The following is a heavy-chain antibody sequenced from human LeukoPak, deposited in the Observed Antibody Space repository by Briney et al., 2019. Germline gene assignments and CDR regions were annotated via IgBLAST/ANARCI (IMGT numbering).Heavy chain of an antibody. Sequence: GGSLRLSCAASGFTFSSYAMSWVRRAPGKGLEWVSAISGSGGSTYYADSVKGRFTISRDNSKNTLYLQMNSLRAEDTAVYYCAKDRKNYYDSSGYSYFDYWGQGTLVTVSS. CDR1: GFTFSSYA. CDR2: ISGSGGST. J-gene: IGHJ4*02. D-gene: IGHD3-22*01. CDR3: AKDRKNYYDSSGYSYFDY. V-gene: IGHV3-23*01.